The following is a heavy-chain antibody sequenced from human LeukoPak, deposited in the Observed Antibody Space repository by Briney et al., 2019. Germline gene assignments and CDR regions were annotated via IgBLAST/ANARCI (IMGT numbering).Heavy chain of an antibody. CDR1: GYSFTSYD. V-gene: IGHV1-8*01. Sequence: ASVKVSCKASGYSFTSYDINWVRQATGQGLEWMGWMNPNSGNTGYAQKFQGRVTMTRNTSISTAYMELSSLRSEDAAVYYCARDNPYYYYMDVWGKGTTVTVSS. J-gene: IGHJ6*03. CDR2: MNPNSGNT. CDR3: ARDNPYYYYMDV.